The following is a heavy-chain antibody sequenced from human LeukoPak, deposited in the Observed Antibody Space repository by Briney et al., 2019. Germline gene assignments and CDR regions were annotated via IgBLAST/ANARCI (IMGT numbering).Heavy chain of an antibody. CDR3: ASWFPRGALRYYYGMDV. V-gene: IGHV4-39*07. CDR1: GGSISSGGYY. CDR2: INHSGST. D-gene: IGHD1-26*01. J-gene: IGHJ6*02. Sequence: SETLSLTCTVSGGSISSGGYYWSWIRQPPGKGLEWIGEINHSGSTNYNPSLKSRVTISVDTSKNQFSLKLSSVTAADTAVYYCASWFPRGALRYYYGMDVWGQGTTVTVSS.